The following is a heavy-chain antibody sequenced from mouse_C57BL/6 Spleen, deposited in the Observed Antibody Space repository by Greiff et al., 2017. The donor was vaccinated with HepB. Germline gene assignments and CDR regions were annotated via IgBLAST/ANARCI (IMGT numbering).Heavy chain of an antibody. V-gene: IGHV7-1*01. CDR1: GFTFSDFY. J-gene: IGHJ4*01. CDR3: ARGELRAMDY. Sequence: EVMLVESGGGLVQSGRSLRLSCATSGFTFSDFYMEWVRQAPGKGLEWIAASRNKANDYTTEYSASVKGRFIVSRDTSQSILYLQMNALRAEDTAIYYCARGELRAMDYWGQGTSVTVSS. D-gene: IGHD1-1*01. CDR2: SRNKANDYTT.